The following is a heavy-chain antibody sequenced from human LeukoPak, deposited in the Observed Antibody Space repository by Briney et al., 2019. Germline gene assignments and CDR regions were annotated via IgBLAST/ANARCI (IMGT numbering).Heavy chain of an antibody. CDR2: IIPILGIA. V-gene: IGHV1-69*04. CDR1: GGTFSSYA. D-gene: IGHD4-23*01. J-gene: IGHJ6*02. Sequence: SVKVSCKASGGTFSSYAISWVRQAPGQGLEWMGRIIPILGIANYAQKFQGRVTITADKSTSTAYMELSSLRSEDTAVYYCARANYGGNFNGYYYHGMDVWGQGTTVTVSS. CDR3: ARANYGGNFNGYYYHGMDV.